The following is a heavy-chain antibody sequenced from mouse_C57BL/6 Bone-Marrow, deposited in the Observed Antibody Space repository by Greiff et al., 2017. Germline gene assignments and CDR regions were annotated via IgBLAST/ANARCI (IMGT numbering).Heavy chain of an antibody. J-gene: IGHJ2*01. CDR3: AREGTTVVAPFDY. V-gene: IGHV1-69*01. Sequence: QVQLQQPGAELVMPGASVKLSCKASGYTFTSYWMHWVKQRPGQGLEWIGEIDPSDSYTNYNQKFKGKTTLTGDKSSSTAYMKLSSLTSEDSAVYYCAREGTTVVAPFDYWGQGTTLTVSS. D-gene: IGHD1-1*01. CDR2: IDPSDSYT. CDR1: GYTFTSYW.